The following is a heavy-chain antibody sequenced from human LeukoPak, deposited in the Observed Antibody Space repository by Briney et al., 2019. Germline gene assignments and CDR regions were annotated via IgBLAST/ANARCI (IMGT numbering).Heavy chain of an antibody. CDR2: IYPGDSDT. CDR1: GYSFTSYW. V-gene: IGHV5-51*01. J-gene: IGHJ5*02. Sequence: PGESLKISCKGSGYSFTSYWIGWVRQMPGKGLEWMGIIYPGDSDTRYSPSFQGQVTISADKSISTAYLQWSSLKASDTAMYYCARLGEQWLVPENWFDPWGQGTLVTVSS. D-gene: IGHD6-19*01. CDR3: ARLGEQWLVPENWFDP.